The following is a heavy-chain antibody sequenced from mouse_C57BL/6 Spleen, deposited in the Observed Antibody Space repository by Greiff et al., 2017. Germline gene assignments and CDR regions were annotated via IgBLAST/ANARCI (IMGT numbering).Heavy chain of an antibody. D-gene: IGHD2-1*01. CDR2: IDPSDSYT. V-gene: IGHV1-69*01. CDR3: ARRDLLGYYYARDY. Sequence: QVQLQQPGAELVMPGASVKLSCKASGYTFTSYWMHWVKQRPGQGLEWIGEIDPSDSYTNYNQKFKGKSTLSVDKSSSIAYMQLSSLTAEESAAYYCARRDLLGYYYARDYWGQGTAVTVSA. J-gene: IGHJ4*01. CDR1: GYTFTSYW.